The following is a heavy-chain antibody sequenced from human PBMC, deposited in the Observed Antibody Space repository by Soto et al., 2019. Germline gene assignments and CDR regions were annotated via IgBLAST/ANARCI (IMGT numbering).Heavy chain of an antibody. D-gene: IGHD6-25*01. Sequence: QVQLVQSGAEVKKPGASVKVSCKASGYTLTSYYMHWVRQAPGQGLEWMGIINPSGGSTSYAQKFQGRVTMTRDTSTSTVYMELSSLRSEDTAVYYCAGSSGGYYFDYWGQGTLVTVSS. J-gene: IGHJ4*02. CDR1: GYTLTSYY. CDR3: AGSSGGYYFDY. V-gene: IGHV1-46*01. CDR2: INPSGGST.